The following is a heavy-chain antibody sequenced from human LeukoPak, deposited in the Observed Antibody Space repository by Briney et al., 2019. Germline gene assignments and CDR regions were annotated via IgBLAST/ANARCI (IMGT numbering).Heavy chain of an antibody. J-gene: IGHJ3*02. CDR2: ISSSSSYI. V-gene: IGHV3-21*01. CDR3: ARDWADYYDSSGYFRAFDI. D-gene: IGHD3-22*01. CDR1: GFTFSSYS. Sequence: RTGGSLRLSCAASGFTFSSYSMNWVRQAPGKGLEWVSSISSSSSYIYYADSVMGRFTISRDNAKNSLYLQMNSLRAEDTAVYYCARDWADYYDSSGYFRAFDIWGQGTMVTVSS.